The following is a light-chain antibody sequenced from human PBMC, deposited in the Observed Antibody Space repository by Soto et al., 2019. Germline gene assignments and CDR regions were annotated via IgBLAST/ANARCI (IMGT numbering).Light chain of an antibody. CDR3: SSYTSSSTVV. V-gene: IGLV2-14*01. CDR2: DVS. CDR1: SSDVGGYNY. Sequence: QSALTQPASGSGSPGQSITISCTGTSSDVGGYNYVSWYQQHPGKAPNLMMYDVSNRPSGVSNRFSGSKSGNTASLTISGLQAEEEADYYCSSYTSSSTVVFGGGTKLTVL. J-gene: IGLJ2*01.